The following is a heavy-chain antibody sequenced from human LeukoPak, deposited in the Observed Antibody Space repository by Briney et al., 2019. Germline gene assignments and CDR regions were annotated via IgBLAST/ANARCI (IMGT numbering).Heavy chain of an antibody. CDR2: ILNDGSRE. Sequence: GRSLRLSCAASGFTFSSYGMHWVRQAPGKGLEWVAVILNDGSREKYADSVKGRFTISRDNSKNTLFLQMNSLRAEDTAVYYCARDDALGDNALDIWGQGTMVTVSS. V-gene: IGHV3-33*01. CDR1: GFTFSSYG. CDR3: ARDDALGDNALDI. J-gene: IGHJ3*02. D-gene: IGHD3-16*01.